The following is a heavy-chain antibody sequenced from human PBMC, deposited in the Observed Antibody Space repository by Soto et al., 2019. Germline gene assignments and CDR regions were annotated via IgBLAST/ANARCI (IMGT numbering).Heavy chain of an antibody. V-gene: IGHV1-2*02. D-gene: IGHD6-13*01. J-gene: IGHJ6*02. Sequence: GASVKVSCKASGYTFTGYYMHWVRQAPGQGLEWMGWINPNSGGTNYAQKFQGRVTMTRDTSISTAYMELSRLRSDDTAVYYCARDRAAADYGMDVWGQGTTVTVSS. CDR3: ARDRAAADYGMDV. CDR2: INPNSGGT. CDR1: GYTFTGYY.